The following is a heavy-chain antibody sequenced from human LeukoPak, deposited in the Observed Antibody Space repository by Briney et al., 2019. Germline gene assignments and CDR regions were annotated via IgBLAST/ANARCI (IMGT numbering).Heavy chain of an antibody. Sequence: SETLSLTCAVYGGSFSTYYWNLIRQPPGKGLEWIGEINHSGITNYNPSLKSRVIISVDTSKKQSSLRLTSVTAADTAVYYCARGEPGGRDYWGQGTLVTVSS. CDR2: INHSGIT. D-gene: IGHD3-10*01. CDR1: GGSFSTYY. CDR3: ARGEPGGRDY. J-gene: IGHJ4*02. V-gene: IGHV4-34*01.